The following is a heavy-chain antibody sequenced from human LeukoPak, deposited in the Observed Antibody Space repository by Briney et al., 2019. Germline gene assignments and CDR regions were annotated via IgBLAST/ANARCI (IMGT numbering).Heavy chain of an antibody. J-gene: IGHJ4*02. D-gene: IGHD3-22*01. Sequence: GGSLRLSCAASGFTFSSYEMNWVRQAPGKGLEWVLYISSSGSTIYYADSVKGRFTISRDNAKNSLYLQMNSLRAEDTAVYYCARDIDDSSGYSYFDYWGQGALVTVSS. V-gene: IGHV3-48*03. CDR1: GFTFSSYE. CDR2: ISSSGSTI. CDR3: ARDIDDSSGYSYFDY.